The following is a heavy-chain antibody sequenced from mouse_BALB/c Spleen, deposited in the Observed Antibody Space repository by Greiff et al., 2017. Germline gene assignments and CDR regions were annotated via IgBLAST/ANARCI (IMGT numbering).Heavy chain of an antibody. Sequence: EVQVVESGGGLVKPGGSLKLSCAASGFAFSSYDMSWVRQTPEKRLEWVAYISSGGGSTYYPDTVKGRFTISRDNAKNTLYLQMSSLKSEDTAMYYCARLGNYALFAYWGQGTLVTVSA. CDR1: GFAFSSYD. D-gene: IGHD2-1*01. CDR3: ARLGNYALFAY. J-gene: IGHJ3*01. CDR2: ISSGGGST. V-gene: IGHV5-12-1*01.